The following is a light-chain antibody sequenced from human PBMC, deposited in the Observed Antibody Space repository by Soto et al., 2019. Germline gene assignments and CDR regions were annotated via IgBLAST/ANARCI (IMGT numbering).Light chain of an antibody. CDR3: QQYNTWPPRYT. J-gene: IGKJ2*01. CDR1: QSVKTY. V-gene: IGKV3-15*01. Sequence: EIVMTQSPATLSVSPGGRATLSCRASQSVKTYLAWYQQRPGQPPRLLIYGASTRATDIPARFSGSGSGTVFSLTISSLQSEDFAVYFCQQYNTWPPRYTFGQGTKLEI. CDR2: GAS.